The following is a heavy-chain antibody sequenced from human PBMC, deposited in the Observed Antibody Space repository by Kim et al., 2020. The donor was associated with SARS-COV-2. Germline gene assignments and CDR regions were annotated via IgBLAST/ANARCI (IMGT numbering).Heavy chain of an antibody. CDR3: ARGKDKGFDY. J-gene: IGHJ4*02. Sequence: STTYNPSLKSRVTISVDTSKNQFSLKLSSVTAADTAVYYCARGKDKGFDYWGQGTLVTVSS. CDR2: ST. V-gene: IGHV4-34*01.